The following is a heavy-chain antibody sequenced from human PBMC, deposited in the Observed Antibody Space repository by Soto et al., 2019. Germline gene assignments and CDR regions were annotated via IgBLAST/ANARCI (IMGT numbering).Heavy chain of an antibody. CDR3: ARQKITIFGVAHYAMDV. V-gene: IGHV1-8*01. D-gene: IGHD3-3*01. Sequence: GASVKVSCKASGYTFTSYDIHWVRQATGQGLEWMGWMNPNSGNTGYAQKFQGRVTMTRNTSISTAYMELSSLRSEDTAVYYCARQKITIFGVAHYAMDVWGQGTTVTVSS. CDR2: MNPNSGNT. CDR1: GYTFTSYD. J-gene: IGHJ6*02.